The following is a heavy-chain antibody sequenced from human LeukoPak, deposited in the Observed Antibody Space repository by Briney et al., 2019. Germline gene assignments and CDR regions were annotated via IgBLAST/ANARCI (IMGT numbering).Heavy chain of an antibody. V-gene: IGHV5-51*01. CDR2: IYPGDSDT. J-gene: IGHJ4*02. Sequence: GESLKISCKGSGYSFTSYWIAWVRQMPGKGLERMGIIYPGDSDTRYSPSFQGQVTISVDTSISTAYLQWSSLKASDTAIYYCARRHGGYAQDYWGQGTLVTVSS. CDR1: GYSFTSYW. D-gene: IGHD5-12*01. CDR3: ARRHGGYAQDY.